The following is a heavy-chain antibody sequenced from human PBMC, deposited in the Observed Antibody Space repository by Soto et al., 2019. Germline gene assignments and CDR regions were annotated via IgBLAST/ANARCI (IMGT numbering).Heavy chain of an antibody. V-gene: IGHV4-34*01. CDR1: GGSLSGYY. CDR3: ARGGRTYYDFWSGYNNWFDP. CDR2: INHSGST. J-gene: IGHJ5*02. D-gene: IGHD3-3*01. Sequence: SETLSLTCAVYGGSLSGYYWSWIRQPPGKGLEWIGEINHSGSTNYNPSLKSRVTISVDTSKNQFSLKLSSVTAADTAVYYCARGGRTYYDFWSGYNNWFDPWGQGTLVTVSS.